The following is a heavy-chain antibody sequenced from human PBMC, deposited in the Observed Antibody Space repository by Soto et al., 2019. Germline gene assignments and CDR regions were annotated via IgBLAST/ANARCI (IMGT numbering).Heavy chain of an antibody. D-gene: IGHD3-16*02. J-gene: IGHJ4*02. CDR3: ARGGAVTFGGVIVTKLDY. Sequence: QVQLVQSGAEVKKPGSSVKVSCKASGGTFSSYTISWVRQAPGQGLEWMGRIIPILGIANYAQKFQGRVTITADKSTSTAYMELSSLRSEDTAVYYCARGGAVTFGGVIVTKLDYWGQGTLVTVSS. V-gene: IGHV1-69*02. CDR2: IIPILGIA. CDR1: GGTFSSYT.